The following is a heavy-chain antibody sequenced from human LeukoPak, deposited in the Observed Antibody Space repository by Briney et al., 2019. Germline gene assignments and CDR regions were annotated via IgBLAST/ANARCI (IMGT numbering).Heavy chain of an antibody. CDR2: INPNSGGT. Sequence: ASVKVSCKASGYTFTGYYMHWVRQAPGQGLEWMGWINPNSGGTNYAQKFQGRVTMTRDTSISTAYMELSRLRSDDTALYYCARDLPASALLWFGAPPDYHYYMDVWGKGTTVTVSS. V-gene: IGHV1-2*02. CDR3: ARDLPASALLWFGAPPDYHYYMDV. CDR1: GYTFTGYY. D-gene: IGHD3-10*01. J-gene: IGHJ6*03.